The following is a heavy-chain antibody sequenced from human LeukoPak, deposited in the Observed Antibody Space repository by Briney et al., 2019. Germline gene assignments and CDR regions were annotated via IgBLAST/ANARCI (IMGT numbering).Heavy chain of an antibody. CDR1: GFTFSSYG. D-gene: IGHD2/OR15-2a*01. CDR3: AKGPLLWD. CDR2: IKQDGSEK. J-gene: IGHJ4*02. Sequence: PGGSLRLSCAASGFTFSSYGMHWVRQAPGKGLEWVANIKQDGSEKYYVDSVKGRFTISRDNAKNSLYLQMNSLRAEDTAVYYCAKGPLLWDWGQGTLVTVSS. V-gene: IGHV3-7*03.